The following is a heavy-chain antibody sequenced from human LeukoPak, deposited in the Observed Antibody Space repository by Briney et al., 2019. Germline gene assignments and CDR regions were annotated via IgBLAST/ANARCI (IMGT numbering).Heavy chain of an antibody. CDR1: GGSFSGYY. CDR3: ARETYCSSTSCYVLDP. D-gene: IGHD2-2*01. Sequence: SETLSLTCAVYGGSFSGYYWSWIRQPPGKGLEWIGYIYYSGSTNYNPSLKSRVTISVDTSKNQFSLKLSSVTAADTAVYYCARETYCSSTSCYVLDPWGQGTLVTVSS. CDR2: IYYSGST. J-gene: IGHJ5*02. V-gene: IGHV4-59*01.